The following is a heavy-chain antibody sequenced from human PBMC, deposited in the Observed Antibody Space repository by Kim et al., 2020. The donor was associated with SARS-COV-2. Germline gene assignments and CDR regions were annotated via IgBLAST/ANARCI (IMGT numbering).Heavy chain of an antibody. Sequence: GGSLRLSCAASGFSFSTYAMSWVRQAPGKGLEWVSAISGDGGTTYYADSVKGRFTISRDTSKNTLYLQMNSLRAEDTAVYYCAKPISTGFYNRCFDPWGQGTLVTVSS. CDR3: AKPISTGFYNRCFDP. D-gene: IGHD3-9*01. CDR1: GFSFSTYA. J-gene: IGHJ5*02. CDR2: ISGDGGTT. V-gene: IGHV3-23*01.